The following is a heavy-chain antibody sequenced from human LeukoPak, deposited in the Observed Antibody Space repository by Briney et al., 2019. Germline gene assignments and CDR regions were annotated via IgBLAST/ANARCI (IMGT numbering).Heavy chain of an antibody. Sequence: ASVTVSFMASGYTFTRYYIHWVRQAPGQGLEWMGIINPSGGSTSCAQKFQGRVTMTRDTSTSTVYMELSSLRSEDTAVYYCAREAGTAMAPFDYWGQGTLVTVSS. D-gene: IGHD5-18*01. V-gene: IGHV1-46*01. J-gene: IGHJ4*02. CDR3: AREAGTAMAPFDY. CDR2: INPSGGST. CDR1: GYTFTRYY.